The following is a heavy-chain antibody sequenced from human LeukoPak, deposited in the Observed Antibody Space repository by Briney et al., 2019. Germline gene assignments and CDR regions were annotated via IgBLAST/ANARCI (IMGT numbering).Heavy chain of an antibody. D-gene: IGHD2-15*01. J-gene: IGHJ4*02. Sequence: ASVKVSCKASGGTFSSYAISWVRQAPGQGIEWMGRIIPILRIANYAQKFQGRVTITADQSTSTAYMELSSLRSEDTAVYYCARVGHFGSGNSDYWGQGTLVTVSS. CDR2: IIPILRIA. CDR1: GGTFSSYA. V-gene: IGHV1-69*04. CDR3: ARVGHFGSGNSDY.